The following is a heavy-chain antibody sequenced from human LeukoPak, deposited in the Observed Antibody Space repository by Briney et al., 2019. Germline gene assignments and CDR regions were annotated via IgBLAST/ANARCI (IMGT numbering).Heavy chain of an antibody. Sequence: PGGSLRLSCAASGFTFSNAWMSWVRQAPGRGLEWVSAISGSGGSTYYADSVKGRFTISRDNSKNTLYLQMNSLRAEDTAVYYCARGTSDARYYFDYWGQGILVTVSS. CDR2: ISGSGGST. J-gene: IGHJ4*02. CDR1: GFTFSNAW. D-gene: IGHD1-1*01. V-gene: IGHV3-23*01. CDR3: ARGTSDARYYFDY.